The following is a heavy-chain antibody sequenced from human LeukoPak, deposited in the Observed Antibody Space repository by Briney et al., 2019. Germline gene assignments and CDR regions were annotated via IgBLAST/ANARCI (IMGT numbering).Heavy chain of an antibody. CDR1: GFTFSSYG. D-gene: IGHD6-19*01. CDR2: IWYDGSNK. J-gene: IGHJ3*02. V-gene: IGHV3-33*01. CDR3: ARERQWLATDAFGI. Sequence: GRSLRLSCAASGFTFSSYGMHWVRQAPGKGLEWVAAIWYDGSNKYYADSVKGRFTISRDNSKNTLNLQMNSLRAEDTAVYYCARERQWLATDAFGIWGQGTMVTVSS.